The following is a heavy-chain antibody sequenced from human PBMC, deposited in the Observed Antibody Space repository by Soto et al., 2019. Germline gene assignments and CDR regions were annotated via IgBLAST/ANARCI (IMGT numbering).Heavy chain of an antibody. CDR2: IYYSGTT. J-gene: IGHJ6*02. V-gene: IGHV4-61*08. CDR3: ARTRDNNINYYYALDV. CDR1: GVSTSDGGYY. Sequence: PSETLSLTCAVSGVSTSDGGYYWGWIRHYPGKGLEWIGYIYYSGTTNYNPSLRSRVTISLDRSNDQFSLKLSSVTAADTAVYYCARTRDNNINYYYALDVWGPGTTVTVSS. D-gene: IGHD1-20*01.